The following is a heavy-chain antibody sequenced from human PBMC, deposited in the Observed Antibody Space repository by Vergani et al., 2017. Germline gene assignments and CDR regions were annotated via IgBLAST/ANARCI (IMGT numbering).Heavy chain of an antibody. CDR1: GGSISSSSYY. CDR2: IYYSGST. V-gene: IGHV4-39*07. Sequence: QLQLQESGPGLVKPSETLSLTCTVSGGSISSSSYYWGWIRQPPGKGLEWIGSIYYSGSTYYNPSLKSRVTIAVDTSKNQFSLKLSPVTAADTAVYYCARVGFGDLRSPRGLDYWGQGTLVTVSS. D-gene: IGHD3-10*01. J-gene: IGHJ4*02. CDR3: ARVGFGDLRSPRGLDY.